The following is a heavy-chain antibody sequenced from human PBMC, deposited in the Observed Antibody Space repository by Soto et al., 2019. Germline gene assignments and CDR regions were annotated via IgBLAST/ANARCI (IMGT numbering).Heavy chain of an antibody. CDR2: IYYSGST. CDR1: CGYISSSCYY. J-gene: IGHJ4*02. Sequence: PSETLSLTCTVSCGYISSSCYYWGWNRQPPGKGLEWIGSIYYSGSTYNNPSLRSRVSMSIDTSKDQFSLKLKSVTAADTALYFCARQRTSVVTQAYFDVWGPGSLVTVSS. V-gene: IGHV4-39*01. D-gene: IGHD2-21*02. CDR3: ARQRTSVVTQAYFDV.